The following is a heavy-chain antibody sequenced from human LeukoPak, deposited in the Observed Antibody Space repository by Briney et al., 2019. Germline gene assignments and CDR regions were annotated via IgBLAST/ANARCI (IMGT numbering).Heavy chain of an antibody. D-gene: IGHD5-24*01. V-gene: IGHV3-53*01. CDR2: IYSAGST. CDR1: GFSVGSTY. Sequence: PGGSLRLSCEASGFSVGSTYMSWVPQAPRKGLEWVSLIYSAGSTFYADSVKGRFTISRDNSKNTLYLQMESLRAEDTAVYYCARDSSSFPNYFDYWGQGTLVTVSS. J-gene: IGHJ4*02. CDR3: ARDSSSFPNYFDY.